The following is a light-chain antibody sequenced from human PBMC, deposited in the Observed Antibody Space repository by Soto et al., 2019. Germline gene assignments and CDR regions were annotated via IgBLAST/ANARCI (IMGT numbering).Light chain of an antibody. J-gene: IGKJ3*01. Sequence: EIVLTQSPGTLSLSPGERATLSCRASQSVSSSYLAWYQQKPGQAPRLLIYGASSRATGIPDRFSGSGSGTDFTLTISRPEPEDFAVYYCQQDGSSPLFTFGPGTKVYIK. CDR1: QSVSSSY. CDR2: GAS. V-gene: IGKV3-20*01. CDR3: QQDGSSPLFT.